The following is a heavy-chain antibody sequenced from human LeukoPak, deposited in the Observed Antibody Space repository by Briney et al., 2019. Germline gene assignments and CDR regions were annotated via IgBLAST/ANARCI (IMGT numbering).Heavy chain of an antibody. D-gene: IGHD1-26*01. CDR3: ARGGGIYGLWDY. CDR2: IYSDGSSY. Sequence: PGGSLRLFCAASGFTLSSYWMHWVRQAPGKGLVWVSRIYSDGSSYTADSVKGRFTISRDNAKDTLYLQMNSLRVEDTAVYYCARGGGIYGLWDYWGQGTLVTVSS. CDR1: GFTLSSYW. V-gene: IGHV3-74*03. J-gene: IGHJ4*02.